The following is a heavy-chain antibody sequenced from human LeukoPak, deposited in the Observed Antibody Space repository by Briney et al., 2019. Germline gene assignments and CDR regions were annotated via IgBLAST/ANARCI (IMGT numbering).Heavy chain of an antibody. J-gene: IGHJ4*02. Sequence: PGGSLRLSCAASGFTFSSYWMRWVRQAPRKGRVWLSLINSDRRSTYYADSVKGRFTISRDNAKNTLYLQMNSLRAEDTDVYYGPRDHIVGAPGFGYWGQGPLVTVSS. CDR2: INSDRRST. CDR1: GFTFSSYW. V-gene: IGHV3-74*01. CDR3: PRDHIVGAPGFGY. D-gene: IGHD1-26*01.